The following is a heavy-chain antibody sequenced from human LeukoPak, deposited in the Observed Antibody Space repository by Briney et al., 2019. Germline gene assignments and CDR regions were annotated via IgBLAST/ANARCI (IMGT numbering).Heavy chain of an antibody. Sequence: GGSLRLSCAASGFTFSSYAMTWVRQAPGKGLEWVSTISGSVGGSGGSTFYADSVKGRFTISRDNSRNTLYLQMNNLRAEDTALYYCATLYHDHGAYWGQGTLVTVSS. CDR2: ISGSVGGSGGST. V-gene: IGHV3-23*01. D-gene: IGHD4-17*01. J-gene: IGHJ4*02. CDR3: ATLYHDHGAY. CDR1: GFTFSSYA.